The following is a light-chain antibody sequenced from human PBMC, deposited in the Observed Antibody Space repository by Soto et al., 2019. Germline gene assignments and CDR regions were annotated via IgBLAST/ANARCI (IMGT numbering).Light chain of an antibody. V-gene: IGLV4-60*02. CDR2: LEGSGSF. Sequence: QSVLTQSSPASASLGSSIKLTCTLSSGHSSYIIAWHQQQPGKAPRYLMNLEGSGSFNKGSGVPDRFSGSSSGADRYLTISNLQFEDEADYYCETWDINTHVVFGGGTKVTVL. CDR3: ETWDINTHVV. J-gene: IGLJ2*01. CDR1: SGHSSYI.